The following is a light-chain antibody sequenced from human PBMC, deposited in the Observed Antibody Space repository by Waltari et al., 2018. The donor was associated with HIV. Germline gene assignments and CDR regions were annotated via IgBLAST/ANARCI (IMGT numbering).Light chain of an antibody. CDR2: GAS. V-gene: IGKV3-20*01. J-gene: IGKJ1*01. CDR1: QSVSSSY. CDR3: QQYGSSPPWT. Sequence: EIVLTPSPGTLSLSPGERATLSCRASQSVSSSYLAWYQQKPGQAPRLLIYGASSRATGIPDRFSGSGSGTDFTLTISRLEPEDFAAYYCQQYGSSPPWTFGQGTKVEIK.